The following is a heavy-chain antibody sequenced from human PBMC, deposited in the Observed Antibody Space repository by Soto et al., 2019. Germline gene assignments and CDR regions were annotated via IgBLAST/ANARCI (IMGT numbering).Heavy chain of an antibody. CDR2: LYYSGST. V-gene: IGHV4-61*01. CDR1: VAPSAVVVTT. D-gene: IGHD3-3*01. CDR3: ARGQAFWTGYYRMPYYFDY. J-gene: IGHJ4*02. Sequence: SETRPSPALSLVAPSAVVVTTGAGSGSPQGRDWSTFGYLYYSGSTNYNPSLKSRVTISVDTPKNQFSLKLTSVTAADTAIYYCARGQAFWTGYYRMPYYFDYWGQGTLVTVSS.